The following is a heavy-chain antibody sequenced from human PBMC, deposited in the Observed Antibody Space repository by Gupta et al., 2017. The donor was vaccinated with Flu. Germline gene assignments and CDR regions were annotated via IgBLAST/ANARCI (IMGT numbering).Heavy chain of an antibody. J-gene: IGHJ4*02. Sequence: EVQLVESGGGLVQPGGSLRLSCAASGFPFSDHYIDWVRQAPGKGLEWVGRSRNKVNGYTTEYAASVKGRFTISRDDSKNQLYLQMNSLTTEDTAVYYCARDLSLSGNYHPFDYWGQGTLVTVSS. CDR3: ARDLSLSGNYHPFDY. CDR1: GFPFSDHY. CDR2: SRNKVNGYTT. D-gene: IGHD1-26*01. V-gene: IGHV3-72*01.